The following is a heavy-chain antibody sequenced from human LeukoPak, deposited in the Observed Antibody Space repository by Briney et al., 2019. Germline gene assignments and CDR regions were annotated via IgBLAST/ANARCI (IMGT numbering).Heavy chain of an antibody. V-gene: IGHV4-30-2*01. CDR1: GGSISNGAYY. Sequence: SETLSLTCTVSGGSISNGAYYWSWIRQPPGKGLEWIGYIYHSESTYYNPSLKSRVTISLDRSKSQFSLQLSSVTAADTAVYYCARRSDAFDIWGQGTMVTVSS. CDR2: IYHSEST. J-gene: IGHJ3*02. CDR3: ARRSDAFDI.